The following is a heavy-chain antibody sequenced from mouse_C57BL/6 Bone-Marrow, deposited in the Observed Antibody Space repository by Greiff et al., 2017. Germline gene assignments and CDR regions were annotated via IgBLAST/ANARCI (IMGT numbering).Heavy chain of an antibody. CDR1: GYTFTSYW. D-gene: IGHD2-4*01. CDR3: ARGEIYYDSWYFDV. V-gene: IGHV1-55*01. J-gene: IGHJ1*03. Sequence: QVQLQQPGAELVKPGASVKMSCKASGYTFTSYWITWVKQRPGKGLEWIGDIYPGSGSTNYNEKFKSKATLTVDTSSSTAYMQLSSLTSEDSAVYYCARGEIYYDSWYFDVWGTGTTVTVSS. CDR2: IYPGSGST.